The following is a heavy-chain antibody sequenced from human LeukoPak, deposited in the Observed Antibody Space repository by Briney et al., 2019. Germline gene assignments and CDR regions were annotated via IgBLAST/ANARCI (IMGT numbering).Heavy chain of an antibody. CDR3: AKTKDTGTTKAYYYYGMDV. CDR1: GFTFGDYG. CDR2: ISGSGGST. V-gene: IGHV3-23*01. D-gene: IGHD1-7*01. J-gene: IGHJ6*02. Sequence: GGSLRLSCAASGFTFGDYGMSWVRQAPGKGLEWVSAISGSGGSTYYADSVKGRFTISRDNSKNTLYLQMNSLRAEDTAVYYCAKTKDTGTTKAYYYYGMDVWGQGTTVTVSS.